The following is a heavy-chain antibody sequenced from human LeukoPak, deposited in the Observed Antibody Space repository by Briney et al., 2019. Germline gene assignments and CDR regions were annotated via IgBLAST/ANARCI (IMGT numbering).Heavy chain of an antibody. V-gene: IGHV1-69*04. CDR3: ARDDSYYGMDV. J-gene: IGHJ6*02. CDR2: IIPILGIA. D-gene: IGHD2-21*02. Sequence: SVKVSCKASGYTFSRNYVNWVRQAPGQGLEWMGRIIPILGIANYAQKFQGRVTITADKSTSTAYMELSSLRSEDTAVYYCARDDSYYGMDVWGQGTTVTVSS. CDR1: GYTFSRNY.